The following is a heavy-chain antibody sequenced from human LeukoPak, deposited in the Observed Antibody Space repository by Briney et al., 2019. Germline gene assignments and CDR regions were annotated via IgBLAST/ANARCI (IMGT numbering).Heavy chain of an antibody. Sequence: GESLKISCKGSGYSFTSYWIGWVRQMPGKGLEWVGIIYPGDSDTRYSPSFQGQVTISADKSISTAYLQWSSLKASDTAMYYCARHPVAVAGTGYYYYMDVWGKGTTVTVSS. CDR3: ARHPVAVAGTGYYYYMDV. CDR1: GYSFTSYW. D-gene: IGHD6-19*01. J-gene: IGHJ6*03. V-gene: IGHV5-51*01. CDR2: IYPGDSDT.